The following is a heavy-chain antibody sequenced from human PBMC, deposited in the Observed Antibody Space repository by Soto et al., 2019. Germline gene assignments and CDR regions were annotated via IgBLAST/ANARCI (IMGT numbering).Heavy chain of an antibody. D-gene: IGHD2-15*01. V-gene: IGHV3-33*01. J-gene: IGHJ5*02. CDR2: IWYDGSNK. CDR1: GFTFSSYG. Sequence: GGSLRLSCAASGFTFSSYGMHWVRQAPGKGLEWVAVIWYDGSNKYYADSVKGRFTISRDNSKNTLYLQMNSLRAEDTAVYYCARDIRYCSGGSCLEVFDPWGQGTLVTVSS. CDR3: ARDIRYCSGGSCLEVFDP.